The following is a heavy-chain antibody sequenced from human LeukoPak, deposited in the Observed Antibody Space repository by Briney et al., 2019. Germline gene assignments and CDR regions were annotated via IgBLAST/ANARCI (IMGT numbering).Heavy chain of an antibody. V-gene: IGHV3-23*01. CDR1: GFSFTYYA. Sequence: GGSLRLSCAASGFSFTYYAMSWVRQAPGKGLEWVSTISDNGRSTHYADSVKGRFTISRDNSKNTLDLQMNSLKDEDTAIYYCAKDVRPGGGGMDVWGQGTTVTVSS. J-gene: IGHJ6*02. CDR3: AKDVRPGGGGMDV. CDR2: ISDNGRST. D-gene: IGHD3-10*02.